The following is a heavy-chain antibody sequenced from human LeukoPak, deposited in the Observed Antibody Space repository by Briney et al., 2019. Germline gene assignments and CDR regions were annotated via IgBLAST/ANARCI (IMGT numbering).Heavy chain of an antibody. CDR3: AGGSSSWYHSVNDY. D-gene: IGHD6-13*01. CDR1: GFTFSSYW. Sequence: GGSLRLSCAASGFTFSSYWMSWVRQAPGKGLEWVANIKQDGSEKYYVDSVKGRFTISRDNAKSSLYLQMNSLRAEDTAVYYCAGGSSSWYHSVNDYWGQGTLVTVPS. J-gene: IGHJ4*02. CDR2: IKQDGSEK. V-gene: IGHV3-7*04.